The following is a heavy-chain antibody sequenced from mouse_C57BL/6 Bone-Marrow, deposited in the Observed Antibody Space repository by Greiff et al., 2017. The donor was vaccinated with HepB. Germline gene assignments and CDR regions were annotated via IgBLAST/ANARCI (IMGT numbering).Heavy chain of an antibody. D-gene: IGHD1-1*01. CDR2: IDPENGDT. CDR1: CFPLTDDY. CDR3: TSYLPVFAY. Sequence: VQLQPSVASLFRPFSSVPLSCTPSCFPLTDDYMHWVKQRPEQGLEWIGWIDPENGDTDYASQFQGKATITADTSSNTAYLQRSSLTSEDTAVYYCTSYLPVFAYWGQGTLVTVSA. J-gene: IGHJ3*01. V-gene: IGHV14-4*01.